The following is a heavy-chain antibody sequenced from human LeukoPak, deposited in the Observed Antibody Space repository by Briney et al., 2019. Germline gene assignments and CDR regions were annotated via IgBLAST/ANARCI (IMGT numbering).Heavy chain of an antibody. CDR2: INPSGGST. CDR1: GYTFTSYG. CDR3: ARDPRRGRFYYDSSGYPPDY. Sequence: ASVKVSCKASGYTFTSYGISWVRQAPGQGLEWMGIINPSGGSTSYAQKFQGRVTMTRDTSTSTVYMELSSLRSEDTAVYYCARDPRRGRFYYDSSGYPPDYWGQGTLVTVSS. V-gene: IGHV1-46*01. J-gene: IGHJ4*02. D-gene: IGHD3-22*01.